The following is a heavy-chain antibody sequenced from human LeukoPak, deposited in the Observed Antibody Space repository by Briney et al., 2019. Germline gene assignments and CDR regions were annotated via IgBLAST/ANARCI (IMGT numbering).Heavy chain of an antibody. J-gene: IGHJ4*02. CDR3: ARWYNSCWYDY. D-gene: IGHD6-13*01. CDR1: GYTFGGYH. CDR2: INPDTGAT. V-gene: IGHV1-2*02. Sequence: ASVTVSCKASGYTFGGYHLLWMRQAPGQGLEWLGWINPDTGATRYGQKFQGRVTMTRDTSISTVYMELSRLRSDDTAVYYCARWYNSCWYDYWGQGTLVSVSS.